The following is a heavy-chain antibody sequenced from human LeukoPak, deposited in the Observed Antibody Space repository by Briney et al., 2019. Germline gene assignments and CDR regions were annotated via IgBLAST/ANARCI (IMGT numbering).Heavy chain of an antibody. CDR1: GFTFSSYP. Sequence: GGSLRLSCAASGFTFSSYPLSWVRQAPGKGLEWVSAISTSGGGTYFTDSVKGRFTISRDNSKNTLYLQMNSLRADDTAVYYCARPAGSHYYDSSGYYFDYWGQGTLVTVSS. CDR3: ARPAGSHYYDSSGYYFDY. J-gene: IGHJ4*02. CDR2: ISTSGGGT. V-gene: IGHV3-23*01. D-gene: IGHD3-22*01.